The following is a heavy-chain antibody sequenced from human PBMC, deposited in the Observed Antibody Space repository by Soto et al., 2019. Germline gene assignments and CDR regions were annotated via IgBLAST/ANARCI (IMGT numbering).Heavy chain of an antibody. Sequence: QVQLVESGGGVVQPGRSLRLSCAASGFTFSSYGMHWVRQAPGKGLEWVAVISYDGSNKYYADSVKGRFTISRDNSKNTLYLQMNSLRAEDTAVYYCAKDNYYDFWSGYRGDAFDIWGQGTKVTVSS. CDR2: ISYDGSNK. CDR3: AKDNYYDFWSGYRGDAFDI. J-gene: IGHJ3*02. D-gene: IGHD3-3*01. V-gene: IGHV3-30*18. CDR1: GFTFSSYG.